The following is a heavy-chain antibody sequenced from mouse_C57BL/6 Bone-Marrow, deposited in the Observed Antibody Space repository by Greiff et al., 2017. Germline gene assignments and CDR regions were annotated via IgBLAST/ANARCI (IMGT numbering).Heavy chain of an antibody. D-gene: IGHD1-1*01. CDR2: IYPRSGNT. Sequence: VQLQQSGAELARPGASVKLSCKASGYTFTSYGISWVKQRTGQGLEWIGEIYPRSGNTYYNEKFKGKATLTADKSSSTAYMGLRSLTSEDSAVYFCARGGYYYGSSPWFAYWGQGTLVTVSA. V-gene: IGHV1-81*01. CDR3: ARGGYYYGSSPWFAY. J-gene: IGHJ3*01. CDR1: GYTFTSYG.